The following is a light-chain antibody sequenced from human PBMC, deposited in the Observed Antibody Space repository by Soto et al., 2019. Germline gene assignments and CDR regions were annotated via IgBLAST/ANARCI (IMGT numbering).Light chain of an antibody. CDR2: GAS. Sequence: DIQMTQSPSSLSASVGDRVTLTCRASQSISNYLNWFQVKSGRGPRLLISGASTLQDRVPSKFSGSGFESDFTLTISNLQREDFAVYYCQQGYSPLLTFGGGTRVEIK. J-gene: IGKJ4*01. CDR3: QQGYSPLLT. V-gene: IGKV1-39*01. CDR1: QSISNY.